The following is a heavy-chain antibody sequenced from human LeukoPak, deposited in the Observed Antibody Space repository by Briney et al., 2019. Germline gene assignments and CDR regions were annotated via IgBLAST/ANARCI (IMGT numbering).Heavy chain of an antibody. CDR3: ARGVVITFGGAADY. CDR1: GFTFSDYY. V-gene: IGHV4-59*01. Sequence: GSLRLSCAASGFTFSDYYMSWIRQPPGKGLEWIGTIYYSGSTYYNPSLKSRVTISVDTSKNQFSLKLSSVTAADTAVYYCARGVVITFGGAADYWGQGTLVTVSS. J-gene: IGHJ4*02. CDR2: IYYSGST. D-gene: IGHD3-16*01.